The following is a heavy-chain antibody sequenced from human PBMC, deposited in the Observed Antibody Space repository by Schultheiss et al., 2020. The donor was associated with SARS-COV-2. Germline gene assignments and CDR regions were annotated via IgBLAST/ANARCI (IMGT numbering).Heavy chain of an antibody. J-gene: IGHJ5*02. Sequence: SETLSLTCTVSGGSISSYYWSWIRQPAGKGLEWIGYIYYSGSTYYNPSLKSRVTISVDTSKNQFSLKLSSVTAADTAIYYCARHRSYCGGDCYIHWFDPWGQGTLVTVSS. V-gene: IGHV4-59*08. CDR3: ARHRSYCGGDCYIHWFDP. D-gene: IGHD2-21*01. CDR2: IYYSGST. CDR1: GGSISSYY.